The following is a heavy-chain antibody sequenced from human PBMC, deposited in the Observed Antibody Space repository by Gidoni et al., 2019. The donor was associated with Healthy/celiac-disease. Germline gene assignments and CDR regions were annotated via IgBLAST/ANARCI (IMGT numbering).Heavy chain of an antibody. CDR2: IGSSGSTI. CDR3: ARHGYYVAVAGYYFDY. J-gene: IGHJ4*02. D-gene: IGHD6-19*01. CDR1: GFTFSDYY. V-gene: IGHV3-11*01. Sequence: QVQLVESGGGLVKPGGSRRLSCAASGFTFSDYYMSWIRQAPGQGLEWFSYIGSSGSTIYYADFVKGPFTISRDNAKNSLYLQMNSLRAEDTAVYYCARHGYYVAVAGYYFDYWGQGTLVTVSS.